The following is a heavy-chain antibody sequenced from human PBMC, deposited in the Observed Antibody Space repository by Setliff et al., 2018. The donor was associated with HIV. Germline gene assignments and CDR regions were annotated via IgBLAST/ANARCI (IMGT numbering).Heavy chain of an antibody. CDR2: INVGNGNT. D-gene: IGHD6-13*01. V-gene: IGHV1-3*01. CDR3: ARDLPAYSSSFSRFGPFDY. J-gene: IGHJ4*02. CDR1: GYTFTSHA. Sequence: ASVKVSCKASGYTFTSHAMHWVRQAPGQKLHWVGWINVGNGNTKYSHKFQDRVTITRDTSAGTVYMELSSLSSEDTAVYYCARDLPAYSSSFSRFGPFDYWGEGTLVTVST.